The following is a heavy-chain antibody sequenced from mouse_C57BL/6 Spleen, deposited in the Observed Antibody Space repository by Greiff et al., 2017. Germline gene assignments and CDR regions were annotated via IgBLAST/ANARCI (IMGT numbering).Heavy chain of an antibody. Sequence: VQLVESGPELVKPGASVKISCKASGYAFSSSWMNWVKQRPGQGLEWIGRIYPGDGDTNYNGKFKGKATLTADKSSSTAYMQLSSLTSEDSAVYFCASSDWYCDVWGTGTTVTVSS. V-gene: IGHV1-82*01. J-gene: IGHJ1*03. CDR1: GYAFSSSW. CDR3: ASSDWYCDV. CDR2: IYPGDGDT. D-gene: IGHD3-1*01.